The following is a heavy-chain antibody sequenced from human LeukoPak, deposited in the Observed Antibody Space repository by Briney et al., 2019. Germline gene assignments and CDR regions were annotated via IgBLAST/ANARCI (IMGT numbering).Heavy chain of an antibody. J-gene: IGHJ4*02. CDR1: GFTFSSYG. CDR2: IWYDGSNK. Sequence: PGGSLRLSCAASGFTFSSYGMHWVRQAPGKGLEWVAVIWYDGSNKYYADSVKGRSTISRDNSKNTLYLQMNSLRAEDTAVYYCARDHLGYCSGGSCYELDYWGQGTLVTVSS. D-gene: IGHD2-15*01. V-gene: IGHV3-33*01. CDR3: ARDHLGYCSGGSCYELDY.